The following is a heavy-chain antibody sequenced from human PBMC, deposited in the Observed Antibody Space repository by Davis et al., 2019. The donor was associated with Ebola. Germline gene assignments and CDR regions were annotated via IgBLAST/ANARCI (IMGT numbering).Heavy chain of an antibody. CDR1: GGTFSSYA. Sequence: SVKVSCKASGGTFSSYAISWVRQAPGQGLEWMGGIIPIFGTANYAQKFQGRVTITADESTSTAYMELSSLRSEDTAVYYCARDSSGSYYGSNPTSLSTRGYFDYWGQGTLVTVSS. V-gene: IGHV1-69*13. D-gene: IGHD1-26*01. J-gene: IGHJ4*02. CDR3: ARDSSGSYYGSNPTSLSTRGYFDY. CDR2: IIPIFGTA.